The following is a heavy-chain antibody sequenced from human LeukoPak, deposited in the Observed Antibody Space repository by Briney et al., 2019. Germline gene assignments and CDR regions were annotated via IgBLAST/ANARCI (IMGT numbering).Heavy chain of an antibody. D-gene: IGHD6-19*01. Sequence: GGSLRLSCAASGFTFSSYDMHWVRQATGKGLEWVSAIGTAGDTYYPGSAKGRFTITRENAKNSLYLQMNRLRAGDTAVYYCARRGIAVNAFDIWGQGTMVTVSS. J-gene: IGHJ3*02. CDR3: ARRGIAVNAFDI. CDR2: IGTAGDT. CDR1: GFTFSSYD. V-gene: IGHV3-13*01.